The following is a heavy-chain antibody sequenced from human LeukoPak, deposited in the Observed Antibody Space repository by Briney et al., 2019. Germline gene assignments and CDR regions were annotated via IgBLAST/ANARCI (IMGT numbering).Heavy chain of an antibody. J-gene: IGHJ2*01. Sequence: AGGSLRLSCAASGFTFSSYGMHWVRQAPGKGLEWVAFIRYDGSNKYYADSVKGRFTISRDNSKNTLYLQMNSLRAEDTAVYYCAKDPDYGGNSPWYFDLWGRGTLVTVSS. V-gene: IGHV3-30*02. CDR3: AKDPDYGGNSPWYFDL. CDR1: GFTFSSYG. CDR2: IRYDGSNK. D-gene: IGHD4-23*01.